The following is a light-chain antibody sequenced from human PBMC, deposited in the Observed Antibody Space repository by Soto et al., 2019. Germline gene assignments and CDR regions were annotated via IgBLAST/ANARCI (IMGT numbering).Light chain of an antibody. Sequence: EIVLPQSPGTLSLSPGERSTLSGRASQSVSSSYLAWYQQKPGQAPRLLIYGASTRAAGIPDRFSGSGSGTDFTLTISRLEPEEFAVYYCQKYGSSPWTVGQGTKVDIK. CDR1: QSVSSSY. V-gene: IGKV3-20*01. CDR2: GAS. J-gene: IGKJ1*01. CDR3: QKYGSSPWT.